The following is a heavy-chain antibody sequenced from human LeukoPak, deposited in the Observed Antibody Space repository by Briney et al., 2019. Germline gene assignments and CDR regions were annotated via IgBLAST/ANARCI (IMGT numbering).Heavy chain of an antibody. CDR1: GGSINNYY. D-gene: IGHD4-11*01. Sequence: SETLSLTCSVSGGSINNYYWIWIRQPPGKGLEWIGYIHSRGTTNYNPSLKSRVTISVDTSKNQFSLKLSSVTAADTAVYYCARTSYSNYVGYYYYYMDVWGKGTTVTVSS. V-gene: IGHV4-59*01. CDR2: IHSRGTT. J-gene: IGHJ6*03. CDR3: ARTSYSNYVGYYYYYMDV.